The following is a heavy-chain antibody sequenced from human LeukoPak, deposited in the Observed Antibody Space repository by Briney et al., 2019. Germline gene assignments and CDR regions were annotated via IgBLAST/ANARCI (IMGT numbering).Heavy chain of an antibody. CDR1: SGSIGSSNYY. Sequence: SETLSLTCTVSSGSIGSSNYYWGWIRQPPGTGLEWIGSIYYSGIAYYNPTLKSQVTISVDASKSHFSLRLSSVTAADTAVYYCARQVNSMAGTHFDVWGLGTLVPVSS. CDR2: IYYSGIA. D-gene: IGHD6-19*01. J-gene: IGHJ4*02. V-gene: IGHV4-39*01. CDR3: ARQVNSMAGTHFDV.